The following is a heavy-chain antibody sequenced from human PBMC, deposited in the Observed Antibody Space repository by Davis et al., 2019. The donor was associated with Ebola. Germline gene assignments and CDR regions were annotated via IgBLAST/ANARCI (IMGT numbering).Heavy chain of an antibody. V-gene: IGHV1-69*04. Sequence: SVKVSCKASGGTFSSYAISWVRQAPGQGLEWMGRIIPILGIANYAQKFQGRVTITADKSTSTAYMELSSLRSEDTAVYYCASLVVNAPWDDNWGQGTLVTVSS. D-gene: IGHD2-2*01. CDR1: GGTFSSYA. CDR3: ASLVVNAPWDDN. CDR2: IIPILGIA. J-gene: IGHJ4*02.